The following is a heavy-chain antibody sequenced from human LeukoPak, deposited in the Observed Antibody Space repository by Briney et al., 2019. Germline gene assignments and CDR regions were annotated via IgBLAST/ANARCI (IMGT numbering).Heavy chain of an antibody. Sequence: PSETLSLTCTVSGGSISSYYRSWIRQPPGKGLEWIGYIYYSGSTNYNPSLKSRVTMSIDTSKNQFSLKLSSVTAADTAVYYCARWSGYALDWGQGTLVTVSS. J-gene: IGHJ4*02. D-gene: IGHD2-2*01. V-gene: IGHV4-59*01. CDR1: GGSISSYY. CDR2: IYYSGST. CDR3: ARWSGYALD.